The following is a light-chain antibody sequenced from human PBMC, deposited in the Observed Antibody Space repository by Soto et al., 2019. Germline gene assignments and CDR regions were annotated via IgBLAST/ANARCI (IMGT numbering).Light chain of an antibody. CDR2: GAS. Sequence: EIVLTQSPGTLSLSPGERATLSCRASQCVSSSYLAWYQQKPGQAPRLLIYGASSRATGIPDRFSGSGSGTDFTLTFSRLEPEDFAVYYCQQYGSSPSTFGQGTKLEIK. CDR3: QQYGSSPST. V-gene: IGKV3-20*01. J-gene: IGKJ2*02. CDR1: QCVSSSY.